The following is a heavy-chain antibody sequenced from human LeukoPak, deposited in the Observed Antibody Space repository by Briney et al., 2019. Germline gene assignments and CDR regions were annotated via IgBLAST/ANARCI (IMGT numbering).Heavy chain of an antibody. V-gene: IGHV3-20*04. CDR2: INWNGAST. Sequence: PGGSLRLSCAASGFSFDDLGMTWVRQVPGKGLEWVAGINWNGASTGYADSVRGRFTISRDNAKNSLYLQMNSLRAEDTALYYCAKDILTGYYRRAQGRYYYYGMDVWGQGTTVTVSS. J-gene: IGHJ6*02. D-gene: IGHD3-9*01. CDR3: AKDILTGYYRRAQGRYYYYGMDV. CDR1: GFSFDDLG.